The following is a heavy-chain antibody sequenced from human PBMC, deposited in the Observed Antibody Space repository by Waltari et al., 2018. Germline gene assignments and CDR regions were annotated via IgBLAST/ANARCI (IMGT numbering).Heavy chain of an antibody. V-gene: IGHV3-21*01. CDR1: GFTFSSYS. CDR2: ISSSSSYI. D-gene: IGHD6-19*01. Sequence: EVQLVESGGGLVKPGGSLRLSCAASGFTFSSYSINWVRQAPGKGLEWVSSISSSSSYIYYADSVKGRFTISRDNAKNSLYLQMNSLRAEDTAVYYCARAYSSGWLGLDYWGQGTLVTVSS. J-gene: IGHJ4*02. CDR3: ARAYSSGWLGLDY.